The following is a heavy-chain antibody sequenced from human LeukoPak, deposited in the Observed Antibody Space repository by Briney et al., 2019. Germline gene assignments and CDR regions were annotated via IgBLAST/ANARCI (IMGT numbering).Heavy chain of an antibody. CDR1: GGSISSYY. CDR2: IYYSGST. CDR3: ATSMGDYVTNDAFDI. Sequence: PSETLSLTSTVSGGSISSYYWSWIRQPPGKGLEWIGYIYYSGSTNYNPSLKSRVTISVDTSKNQFSLKLSSVTAADTAVYYCATSMGDYVTNDAFDIWGQGTMVTVSS. V-gene: IGHV4-59*01. J-gene: IGHJ3*02. D-gene: IGHD4-17*01.